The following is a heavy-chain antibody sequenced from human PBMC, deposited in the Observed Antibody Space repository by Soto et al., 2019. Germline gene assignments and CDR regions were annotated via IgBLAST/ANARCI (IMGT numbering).Heavy chain of an antibody. Sequence: GGSLRLSCAASGFTFSSYAMHWVRQAPGKGLEWVAVISYDGGNKYYADSVKGRFTISRDNSKNTLYLQMNSLRAEDTAVYYSASYGMVVTAIFEYWGQGTLVTVSS. J-gene: IGHJ4*02. CDR2: ISYDGGNK. CDR1: GFTFSSYA. V-gene: IGHV3-30-3*01. CDR3: ASYGMVVTAIFEY. D-gene: IGHD2-21*02.